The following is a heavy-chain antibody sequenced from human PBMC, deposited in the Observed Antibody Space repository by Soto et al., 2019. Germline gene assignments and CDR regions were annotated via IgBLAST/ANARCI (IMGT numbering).Heavy chain of an antibody. CDR1: GFSFSDYS. CDR3: ARDWRGYDGMDV. CDR2: ISSSSSSI. Sequence: EMQLVESGGGLVKPGGSLRLSCAASGFSFSDYSMNWVRQAPGKGLEWVSSISSSSSSISYADSVKGRFTISRDHAKNALYLQMTRRRAEDTAVYYCARDWRGYDGMDVWGQGTTVTVSS. V-gene: IGHV3-21*01. D-gene: IGHD6-13*01. J-gene: IGHJ6*02.